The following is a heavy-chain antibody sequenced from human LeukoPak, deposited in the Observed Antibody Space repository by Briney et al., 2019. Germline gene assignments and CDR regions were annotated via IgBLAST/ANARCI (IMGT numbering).Heavy chain of an antibody. CDR3: AKDAEYSSSSGNY. D-gene: IGHD6-6*01. V-gene: IGHV3-30*02. CDR2: IRYDGSND. CDR1: GFTFSNYG. Sequence: GGSLRLSCAASGFTFSNYGMHWVRQAPGKGLEWVAFIRYDGSNDYYADSVKGRFTISRDNSKNTLYLQMNSLRAEDTAVYYCAKDAEYSSSSGNYWGQGTLVTVSS. J-gene: IGHJ4*02.